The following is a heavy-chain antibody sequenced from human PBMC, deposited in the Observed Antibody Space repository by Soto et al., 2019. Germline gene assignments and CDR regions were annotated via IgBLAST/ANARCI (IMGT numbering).Heavy chain of an antibody. V-gene: IGHV3-48*02. CDR2: IRSSSSTI. CDR1: GITFSSYS. CDR3: ASGLWSGYSPFF. J-gene: IGHJ4*02. Sequence: GGSLRLSCAVSGITFSSYSMNWVRQAPGKGLEWVSYIRSSSSTIYYADSVKGRFTISRDNAKNSLYLQMNSLRDEDTAVYYCASGLWSGYSPFFWGQGTLVTVSS. D-gene: IGHD3-3*01.